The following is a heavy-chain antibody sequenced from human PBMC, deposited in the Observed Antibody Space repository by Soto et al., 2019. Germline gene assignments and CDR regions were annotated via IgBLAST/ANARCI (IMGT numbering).Heavy chain of an antibody. J-gene: IGHJ3*02. CDR2: INPNSGGT. D-gene: IGHD3-22*01. CDR1: GYTFTGYY. CDR3: ARVGVYDSSGYYSSATDAFDI. V-gene: IGHV1-2*04. Sequence: GASVKVSCKASGYTFTGYYMHWVRQAPGQGLEWMGWINPNSGGTNYAQKFQGWVTMTRDTSISTAYMELSRLRSDDTAVYYCARVGVYDSSGYYSSATDAFDIWGQGTMVT.